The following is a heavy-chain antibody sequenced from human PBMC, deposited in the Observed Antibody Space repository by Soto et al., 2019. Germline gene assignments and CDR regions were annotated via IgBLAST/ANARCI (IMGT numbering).Heavy chain of an antibody. Sequence: ASVKVSCKASGGTFSSYAISWVRQAPGQGLEWMGWINAGNGNTKYSQKFQGRVTITRDTSASTAYMELSSLRSEDTAVYYCASQASTYYDFWSGHDAFDIWGQGTMVTVSS. V-gene: IGHV1-3*01. J-gene: IGHJ3*02. CDR2: INAGNGNT. D-gene: IGHD3-3*01. CDR3: ASQASTYYDFWSGHDAFDI. CDR1: GGTFSSYA.